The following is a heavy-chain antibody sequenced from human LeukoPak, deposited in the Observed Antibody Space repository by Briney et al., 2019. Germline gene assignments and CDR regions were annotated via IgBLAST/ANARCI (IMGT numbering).Heavy chain of an antibody. V-gene: IGHV4-34*01. J-gene: IGHJ6*02. CDR1: GGSFSGYY. Sequence: ETLSLTCAVYGGSFSGYYWSWIRQPPGKGLEWIGEINHSGSTNYNPSLKSRVTISVDTSKNQFSLKLSSVTAADTAVYYCARDHPRPPRLRFLEWSDYYYYYGMDVWGQGTTVTVSS. CDR2: INHSGST. D-gene: IGHD3-3*01. CDR3: ARDHPRPPRLRFLEWSDYYYYYGMDV.